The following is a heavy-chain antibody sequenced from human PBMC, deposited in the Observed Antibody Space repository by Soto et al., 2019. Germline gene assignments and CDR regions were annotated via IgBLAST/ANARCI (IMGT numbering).Heavy chain of an antibody. V-gene: IGHV1-18*04. CDR3: ARDRPPYYGSGSGGMDV. J-gene: IGHJ6*02. D-gene: IGHD3-10*01. CDR2: ISAYNGNT. Sequence: QVQLVQSGAEVKKPGASVKVSCKASGYTFTSYGISWVRQAPGQGLEWMGWISAYNGNTNYAQKLQGRVTMTTGTSTSTAYMELRSLRADDTAVYYCARDRPPYYGSGSGGMDVWGQGTTVTVSS. CDR1: GYTFTSYG.